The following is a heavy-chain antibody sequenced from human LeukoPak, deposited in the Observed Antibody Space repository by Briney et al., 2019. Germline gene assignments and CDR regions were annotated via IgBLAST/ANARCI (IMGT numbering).Heavy chain of an antibody. CDR3: ARPMYSRTSYDAFNI. CDR2: INPNSGGT. J-gene: IGHJ3*02. D-gene: IGHD2-2*01. V-gene: IGHV1-2*02. Sequence: ASVKVSCKASGYTFTGYYMHWVRQAPGQGLEWMGWINPNSGGTNYAQKFQGRVTMTRDTSISTAYMELSRLRSDDTAVYYCARPMYSRTSYDAFNIWGQGTMVTVSS. CDR1: GYTFTGYY.